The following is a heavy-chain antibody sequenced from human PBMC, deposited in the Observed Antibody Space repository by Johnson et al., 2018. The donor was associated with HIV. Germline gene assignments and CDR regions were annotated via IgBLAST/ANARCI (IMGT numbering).Heavy chain of an antibody. CDR1: GFTFSSYA. J-gene: IGHJ3*02. Sequence: VQLVESGGTLVQPEESLRLSCAASGFTFSSYALHWVRQAPGKGLQYVSGISPNGISTYYANSVIGRFTISRDHAKNTVFLQMRRLRADDMAVYYCARDSGGNYGAFDIWGQGTMVTVSS. CDR2: ISPNGIST. CDR3: ARDSGGNYGAFDI. V-gene: IGHV3-64*01. D-gene: IGHD4-23*01.